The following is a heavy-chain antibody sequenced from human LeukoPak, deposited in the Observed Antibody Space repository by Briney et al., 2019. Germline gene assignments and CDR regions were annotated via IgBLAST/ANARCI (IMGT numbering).Heavy chain of an antibody. Sequence: SETLSLTCTVSGFSVSSVYYWGWIRQPPGKGLEWIGSIYRSGSTYYNPSLKSRVTISVDTSKNQFSLKLTSVTAADTAVYYCARVSARCSSVLGIYYYYYMDVWGKGTTVTVSS. D-gene: IGHD6-19*01. J-gene: IGHJ6*03. V-gene: IGHV4-38-2*02. CDR1: GFSVSSVYY. CDR3: ARVSARCSSVLGIYYYYYMDV. CDR2: IYRSGST.